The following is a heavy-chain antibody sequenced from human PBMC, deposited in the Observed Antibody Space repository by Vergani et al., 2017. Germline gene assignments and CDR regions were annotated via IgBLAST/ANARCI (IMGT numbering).Heavy chain of an antibody. V-gene: IGHV4-59*01. Sequence: QVQLQESGPGLVKPSETLSLTSTVSGGSISSYYWSWIRQPPGKGLEWIGYIYYSGSTNYNPSLKSRVTISVDTSKNQFSLKLSSVTAADTAVYYCARTEPDYSKGFGYWGQGTLVTVSS. CDR1: GGSISSYY. D-gene: IGHD4-11*01. CDR3: ARTEPDYSKGFGY. J-gene: IGHJ4*02. CDR2: IYYSGST.